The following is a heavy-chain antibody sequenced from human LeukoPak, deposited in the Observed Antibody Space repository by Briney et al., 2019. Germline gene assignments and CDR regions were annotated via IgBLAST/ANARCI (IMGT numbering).Heavy chain of an antibody. CDR3: ARIIAAAGYYFDY. CDR2: INPNSGGT. D-gene: IGHD6-13*01. J-gene: IGHJ4*02. Sequence: ASVKVSCKASGYTFTGYYIHWVRQAPGQGLEWMGWINPNSGGTNYAQKFQGRVTMTRDTSISTAYMELSRLRSDDTAVYYCARIIAAAGYYFDYWGQGTLVTVSS. CDR1: GYTFTGYY. V-gene: IGHV1-2*02.